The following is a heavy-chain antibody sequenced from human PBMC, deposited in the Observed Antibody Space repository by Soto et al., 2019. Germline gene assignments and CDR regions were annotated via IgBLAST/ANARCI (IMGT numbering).Heavy chain of an antibody. V-gene: IGHV3-7*01. Sequence: EVQLVESGGDLVQPGGSLRLSCAASGFAFSGNWMSWVRQAPGKGLEGVANIKQDGSEKYYVDSVKGRFTISRDNATNSLYLQMNSLRVEDPAVYYCARATSVDAYWGQGTLVTVSS. D-gene: IGHD5-12*01. CDR2: IKQDGSEK. CDR3: ARATSVDAY. J-gene: IGHJ4*02. CDR1: GFAFSGNW.